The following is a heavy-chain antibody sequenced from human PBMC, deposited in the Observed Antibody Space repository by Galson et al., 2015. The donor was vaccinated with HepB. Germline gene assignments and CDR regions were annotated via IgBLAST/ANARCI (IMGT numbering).Heavy chain of an antibody. J-gene: IGHJ4*02. D-gene: IGHD3-16*01. CDR2: IYHSGST. CDR1: GDSISSNHW. CDR3: AREGWNGGGLDY. Sequence: ETLSLTCAVSGDSISSNHWWTWVRQPPGKGLEWIGEIYHSGSTNYKPSLKSRVTISIDKSKNQFSLKLNSVTAADTAVYYCAREGWNGGGLDYWGQGALVTVSS. V-gene: IGHV4-4*02.